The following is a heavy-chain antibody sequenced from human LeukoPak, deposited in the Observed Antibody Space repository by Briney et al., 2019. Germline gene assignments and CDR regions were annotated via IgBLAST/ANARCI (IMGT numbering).Heavy chain of an antibody. Sequence: GEVLKICCETAGYIFNTYWIGWGRRMPVEGVEGRGGSYSDGADTRYRPSFQGQVTISADKSINTAYLQWSSLKASDTAMYYCARRHKTNADAFDIWGQGTVVTVSS. J-gene: IGHJ3*02. D-gene: IGHD2-8*01. V-gene: IGHV5-51*01. CDR2: SYSDGADT. CDR1: GYIFNTYW. CDR3: ARRHKTNADAFDI.